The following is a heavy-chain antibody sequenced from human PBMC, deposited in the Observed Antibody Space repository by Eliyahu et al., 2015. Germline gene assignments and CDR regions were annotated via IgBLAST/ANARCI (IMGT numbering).Heavy chain of an antibody. CDR1: GFXLSTSGMC. CDR2: IDWDDDK. D-gene: IGHD4-17*01. CDR3: ARTYYGDYSDHYYYMDV. Sequence: QVTLRESGPALVKPTQTLTLTCTFSGFXLSTSGMCVSWIRQPPGKALEWLARIDWDDDKYYSTSLKTRLTISKDTSKNQVVLTMTNMDPVDTATYYCARTYYGDYSDHYYYMDVWGKGTTVTVSS. V-gene: IGHV2-70*15. J-gene: IGHJ6*03.